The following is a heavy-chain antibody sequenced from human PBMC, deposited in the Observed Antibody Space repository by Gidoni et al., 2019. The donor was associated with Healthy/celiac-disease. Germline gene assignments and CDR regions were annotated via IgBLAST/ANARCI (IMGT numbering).Heavy chain of an antibody. V-gene: IGHV4-61*02. CDR2: IYTSGST. Sequence: QVQLQESGPGLVKPSQTLSLTCTVSGGSISSGSYYWSWIRQPAGKGLEWIGRIYTSGSTNYNPSLKSRVTISVDTSKNQFSLKLSSVTAADTAVYYCAREYYDIYLSTYYYYGMDVWGQGTTVTVSS. CDR3: AREYYDIYLSTYYYYGMDV. D-gene: IGHD3-9*01. J-gene: IGHJ6*02. CDR1: GGSISSGSYY.